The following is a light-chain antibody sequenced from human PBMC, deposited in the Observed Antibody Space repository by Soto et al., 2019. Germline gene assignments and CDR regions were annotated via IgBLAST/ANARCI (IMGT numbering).Light chain of an antibody. CDR2: AAS. CDR1: QDISNY. J-gene: IGKJ3*01. V-gene: IGKV1-33*01. Sequence: DIQMTQSPSSLSASVGDRVTITCQASQDISNYLNWYQQKPGKAPKLLIYAASKLETGVPSRFSGSGSGTDFTFTISSLQPEDIATYYCQQYDNLPSITFGPGTKVDIK. CDR3: QQYDNLPSIT.